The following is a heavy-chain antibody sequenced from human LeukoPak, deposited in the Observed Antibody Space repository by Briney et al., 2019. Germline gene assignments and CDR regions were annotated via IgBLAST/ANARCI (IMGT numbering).Heavy chain of an antibody. Sequence: GGSLRLSCAASGFTFSSYSMNWVRQAPGKGLEWVSSISSSSSYIYYADSVKGRFTISRDNAKNSLYLQMNSLRAEDTAVYYCARDQGADFWSGILYYYYYMDVWGKGTTVTVSS. CDR2: ISSSSSYI. CDR1: GFTFSSYS. CDR3: ARDQGADFWSGILYYYYYMDV. D-gene: IGHD3-3*01. J-gene: IGHJ6*03. V-gene: IGHV3-21*01.